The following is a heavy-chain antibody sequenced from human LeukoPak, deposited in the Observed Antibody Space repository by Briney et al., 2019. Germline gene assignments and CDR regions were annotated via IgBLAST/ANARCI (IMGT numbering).Heavy chain of an antibody. CDR1: GGSISSYY. CDR3: ARALRWAFAFDI. CDR2: IYYSGST. Sequence: TSETLSLTCTVSGGSISSYYWSWVRQPPGKGLEWIGYIYYSGSTNYNPSLKSRVTISVDTSKNQSSLKLSSVTAADTAVYYCARALRWAFAFDIWGQGTMVTVSS. D-gene: IGHD1-26*01. V-gene: IGHV4-59*01. J-gene: IGHJ3*02.